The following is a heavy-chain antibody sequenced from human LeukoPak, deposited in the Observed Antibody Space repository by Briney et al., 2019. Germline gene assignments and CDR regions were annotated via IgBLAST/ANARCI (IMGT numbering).Heavy chain of an antibody. CDR2: IYTSGST. CDR1: GGSISSYY. CDR3: ARESSGWSGYYYGMDV. V-gene: IGHV4-4*07. Sequence: SETLSLTCTVSGGSISSYYWSWIRQPAGKGLEWIGRIYTSGSTNYNPSLRSRVTMSVDTSKNQFSLKLSSVTAADTAVYYCARESSGWSGYYYGMDVWGQGTTVTVSS. J-gene: IGHJ6*02. D-gene: IGHD6-19*01.